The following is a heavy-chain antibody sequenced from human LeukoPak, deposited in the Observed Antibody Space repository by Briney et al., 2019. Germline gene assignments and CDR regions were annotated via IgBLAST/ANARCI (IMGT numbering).Heavy chain of an antibody. CDR1: GFTFGDYA. CDR2: ISGSGSTI. CDR3: ARDLLAAPYYFDY. Sequence: GGSLRLSCTASGFTFGDYAMSWVRQAPGKGLEWLSYISGSGSTIYSADSVKGRFTTSRDNAKNSLYLQMNSLRAEDTAVYYCARDLLAAPYYFDYWGLGTLVTVSS. V-gene: IGHV3-48*03. D-gene: IGHD3-3*01. J-gene: IGHJ4*02.